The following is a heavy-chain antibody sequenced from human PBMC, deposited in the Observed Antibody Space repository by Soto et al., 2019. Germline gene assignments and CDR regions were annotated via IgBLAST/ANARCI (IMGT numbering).Heavy chain of an antibody. CDR3: ARSYSSTWIYYYYGMDV. CDR1: GGTFSSYY. Sequence: PSETLSLTCAVYGGTFSSYYWSWIRQPPGKGLEWIGEINQSGSNNYNPSLKGRVTISVDTSKDQFSLKLSSVTAADTAVYYCARSYSSTWIYYYYGMDVWGQGTTVTAP. J-gene: IGHJ6*02. CDR2: INQSGSN. V-gene: IGHV4-34*01. D-gene: IGHD6-13*01.